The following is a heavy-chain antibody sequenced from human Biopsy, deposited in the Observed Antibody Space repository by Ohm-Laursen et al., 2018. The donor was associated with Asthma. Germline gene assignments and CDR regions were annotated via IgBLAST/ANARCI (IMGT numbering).Heavy chain of an antibody. Sequence: LSLTCAASGFAFNNSSMTWVRQAPGKGLEWVSSISASGVRTFYADSVKGRFTVSRDSSRNTLYLQLSTLRVEDTAVYFCAKITTDRQKANNWFDPWGQGTLVTVSS. CDR3: AKITTDRQKANNWFDP. J-gene: IGHJ5*02. CDR2: ISASGVRT. V-gene: IGHV3-23*01. D-gene: IGHD3-22*01. CDR1: GFAFNNSS.